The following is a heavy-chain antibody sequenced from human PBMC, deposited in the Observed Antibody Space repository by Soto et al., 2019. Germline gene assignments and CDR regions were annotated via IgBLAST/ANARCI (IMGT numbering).Heavy chain of an antibody. D-gene: IGHD3-22*01. CDR2: ISGSGGST. CDR1: GFTFRSYA. V-gene: IGHV3-23*04. CDR3: AKGIVYYYDSSGYFAY. J-gene: IGHJ4*02. Sequence: VQLVESGGGLVKPGGSLRLSCAASGFTFRSYAMSWVRQAPGKGLEWVSAISGSGGSTYYADSVKGRFTISRDNSKNTLYLQMNSLRAEDTAVYYCAKGIVYYYDSSGYFAYWGQGTLVTVSS.